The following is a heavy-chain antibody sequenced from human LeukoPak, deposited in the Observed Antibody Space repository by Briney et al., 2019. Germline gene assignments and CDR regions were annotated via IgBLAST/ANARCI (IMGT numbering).Heavy chain of an antibody. V-gene: IGHV3-48*01. CDR3: ARDSIQLWPNAIDF. CDR2: ISSSSINI. CDR1: GFTFSSYS. Sequence: QTGGSLRLSCATSGFTFSSYSMNWVRQAPGKGLEWISYISSSSINIHYGDSVKGRFTISRDNAENSLYLQMNSLRAEDTAVYYCARDSIQLWPNAIDFWGQGTLVTVSS. J-gene: IGHJ4*02. D-gene: IGHD1-1*01.